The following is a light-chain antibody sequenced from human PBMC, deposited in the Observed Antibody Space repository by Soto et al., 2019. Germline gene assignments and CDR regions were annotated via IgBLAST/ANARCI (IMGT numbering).Light chain of an antibody. CDR1: SSDVGGYNS. Sequence: QSVLTQPASVSGSPGQSITISCTGTSSDVGGYNSVSGYQQHPGKAPKLILYDVTDRPSGVSYRFSGSKSGNTASLTISGLQAADEADYFCSSFTSSMTNVFGSGTKVTVL. CDR3: SSFTSSMTNV. CDR2: DVT. J-gene: IGLJ1*01. V-gene: IGLV2-14*01.